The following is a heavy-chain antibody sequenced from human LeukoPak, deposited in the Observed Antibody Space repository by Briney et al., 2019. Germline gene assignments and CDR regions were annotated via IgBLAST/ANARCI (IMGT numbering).Heavy chain of an antibody. CDR1: GFTFSSYG. CDR2: IWYDGSNK. J-gene: IGHJ4*02. Sequence: GGSLRLSCAASGFTFSSYGMHWVRQAPGKGLEWVAVIWYDGSNKYYADSVKGRFTISRDNSKNTLYLQMNSLRAEDTAVYYCAKESPYGDYEYWGQGTLVTVSS. CDR3: AKESPYGDYEY. D-gene: IGHD4-17*01. V-gene: IGHV3-33*06.